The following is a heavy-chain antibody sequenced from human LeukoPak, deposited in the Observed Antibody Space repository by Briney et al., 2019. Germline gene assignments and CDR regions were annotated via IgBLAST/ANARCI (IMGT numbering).Heavy chain of an antibody. D-gene: IGHD3-10*01. J-gene: IGHJ4*02. Sequence: EGSLRLSCAASGFTFNNYAMSWVRQAPGKGLEWVAAISGNGGRTYYRDSVKGRFTISRDNPKNTLYPLMNSLSAEDTALYYCAKEQTSSGYFDYWGQGTLVTVSS. CDR2: ISGNGGRT. CDR3: AKEQTSSGYFDY. V-gene: IGHV3-23*01. CDR1: GFTFNNYA.